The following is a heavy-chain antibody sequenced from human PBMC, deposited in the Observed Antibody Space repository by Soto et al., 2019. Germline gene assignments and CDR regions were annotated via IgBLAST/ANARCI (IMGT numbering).Heavy chain of an antibody. CDR3: ASPGKDIVVVPAALTADAFDI. D-gene: IGHD2-2*01. J-gene: IGHJ3*02. V-gene: IGHV4-39*01. CDR2: IYYSGST. Sequence: QLQLQESGPGLVKPSETLSLTCTVSGGSISSSSYYWGWIRQPPGKGLEWIGSIYYSGSTYYNPFLKSRVTISVDTSKKQFSLKLISVTAADTAVYYCASPGKDIVVVPAALTADAFDIWGQGTMVTVSS. CDR1: GGSISSSSYY.